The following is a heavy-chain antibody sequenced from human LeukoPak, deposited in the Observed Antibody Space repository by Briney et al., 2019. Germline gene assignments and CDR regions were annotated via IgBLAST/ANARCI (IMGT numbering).Heavy chain of an antibody. Sequence: PSETLSLTCTVSGGSISSGGYYWSWIRQHPGKGLEWIGYIYYSGSTYCNPSLKSRVTISVDTSKNQFSLKLSSVTAADTAVYYCARDRGKSYSGYDYWGQGTLVTVSS. V-gene: IGHV4-31*03. CDR3: ARDRGKSYSGYDY. D-gene: IGHD5-12*01. CDR1: GGSISSGGYY. CDR2: IYYSGST. J-gene: IGHJ4*02.